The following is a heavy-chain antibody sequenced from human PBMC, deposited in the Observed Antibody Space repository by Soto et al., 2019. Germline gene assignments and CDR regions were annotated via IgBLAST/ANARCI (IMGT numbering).Heavy chain of an antibody. CDR2: IWHDGSNT. D-gene: IGHD3-16*01. CDR1: GFTFSRHG. J-gene: IGHJ5*02. CDR3: ARERGGSPGWFAP. Sequence: QVQLVESGGGVVQPGRSLRLSCAASGFTFSRHGMYWVRQAPGKGLEWVAAIWHDGSNTYYADSVKGRFTISRDNSKNTLYLQMNCLRAEDTAMYYCARERGGSPGWFAPWGQGTLVTASS. V-gene: IGHV3-33*01.